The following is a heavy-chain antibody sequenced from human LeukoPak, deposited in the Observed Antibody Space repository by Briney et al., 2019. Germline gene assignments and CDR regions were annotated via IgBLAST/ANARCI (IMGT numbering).Heavy chain of an antibody. CDR1: GASISSYY. D-gene: IGHD3-22*01. CDR3: ARSARHYDSSGYYYPYYYYYYMDV. V-gene: IGHV4-59*08. CDR2: LYNTRNT. J-gene: IGHJ6*03. Sequence: SETLSLTCTVSGASISSYYWSWVRQPPGKGLEWIGYLYNTRNTYYNPSLKSRVTISVDTSKNQFSLKLSSVTAADTAVYYCARSARHYDSSGYYYPYYYYYYMDVWGKGTTVTVSS.